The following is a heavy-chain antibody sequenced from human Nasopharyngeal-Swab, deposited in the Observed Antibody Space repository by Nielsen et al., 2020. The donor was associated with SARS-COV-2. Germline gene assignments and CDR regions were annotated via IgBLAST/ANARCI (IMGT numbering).Heavy chain of an antibody. D-gene: IGHD6-19*01. CDR3: GRVAGISGIDY. V-gene: IGHV4-34*01. J-gene: IGHJ4*02. CDR2: IYYSGST. Sequence: GSLRLSCAVYGGSFSGYYWSWIRQPPGKGLEWIGSIYYSGSTYYNPSLKSRVTISVDTSKNQFSLKLSSVTAADTAVYYCGRVAGISGIDYWGQGTLVTVSS. CDR1: GGSFSGYY.